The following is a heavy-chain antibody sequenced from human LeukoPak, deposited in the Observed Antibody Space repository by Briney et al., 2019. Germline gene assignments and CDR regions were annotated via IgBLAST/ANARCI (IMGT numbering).Heavy chain of an antibody. V-gene: IGHV3-23*01. CDR3: ASSPLCRSADCSNYYYYFYMDV. Sequence: GGSLRLSCAASGFTFSNYAMNWVRQAPGEGLEWVSSVGFIDGYTFYADSAKGRFTISRDNSKNTLYLQMDSLRAEDTAVYYCASSPLCRSADCSNYYYYFYMDVWGTGTSVTVSS. D-gene: IGHD2-2*01. CDR1: GFTFSNYA. J-gene: IGHJ6*03. CDR2: VGFIDGYT.